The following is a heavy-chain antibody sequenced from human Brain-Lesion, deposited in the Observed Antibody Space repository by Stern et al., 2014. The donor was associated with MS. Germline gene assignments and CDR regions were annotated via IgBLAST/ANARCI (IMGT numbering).Heavy chain of an antibody. Sequence: VQLQESGPGLVKPSQTLSLTCTVSGGSISSDNYYWTWIRQPPGQGLEWIGHLYYSGTTYYTPSLKRRISITVDTPKTLFSLKLSSVSAASTPVDYCARKHFTTSLDVWGHGTTVTVS. CDR3: ARKHFTTSLDV. J-gene: IGHJ6*02. CDR1: GGSISSDNYY. D-gene: IGHD2-2*01. V-gene: IGHV4-31*03. CDR2: LYYSGTT.